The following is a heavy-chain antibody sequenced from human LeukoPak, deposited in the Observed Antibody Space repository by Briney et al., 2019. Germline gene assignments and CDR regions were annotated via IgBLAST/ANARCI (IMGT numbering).Heavy chain of an antibody. J-gene: IGHJ5*02. CDR2: ISAYNGNT. V-gene: IGHV1-18*01. CDR1: GGTFSSYA. D-gene: IGHD6-13*01. Sequence: ASVKVSCKASGGTFSSYAISWVRQAPGQGLEWMGWISAYNGNTNYAQKLQGRVTMTTDTSTSTAYMDLRSLRSDDTAVYYCARGAAAGSARGFDPWGQGTLVTVSS. CDR3: ARGAAAGSARGFDP.